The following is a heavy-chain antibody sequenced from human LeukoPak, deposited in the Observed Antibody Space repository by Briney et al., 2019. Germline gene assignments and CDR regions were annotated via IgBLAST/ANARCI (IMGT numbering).Heavy chain of an antibody. CDR3: ARDLGGYNFDY. CDR2: INSGSYSI. J-gene: IGHJ4*02. CDR1: GFTFTKYS. V-gene: IGHV3-48*04. Sequence: GGSLRLSCAASGFTFTKYSMNWVRQAPGKGLEWVSYINSGSYSIYYADSVKGRFTISRDNAKDSVYLQMNSLRAEDTAVYCCARDLGGYNFDYWGQGTLVTVSS. D-gene: IGHD5-24*01.